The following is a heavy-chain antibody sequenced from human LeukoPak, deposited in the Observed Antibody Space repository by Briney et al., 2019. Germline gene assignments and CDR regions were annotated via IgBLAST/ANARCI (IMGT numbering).Heavy chain of an antibody. Sequence: PGGSLRLSCAASGFTFSSYGMSWVRQAPGKGLEWVSAISGSGGSTYYADSVKGRFTISRDNSKNTLYLQMNSLRAEDTAVYYCAKDRSWSMITFGGVTPLFDYWGQGTLVTVSS. J-gene: IGHJ4*02. CDR1: GFTFSSYG. CDR2: ISGSGGST. D-gene: IGHD3-16*01. CDR3: AKDRSWSMITFGGVTPLFDY. V-gene: IGHV3-23*01.